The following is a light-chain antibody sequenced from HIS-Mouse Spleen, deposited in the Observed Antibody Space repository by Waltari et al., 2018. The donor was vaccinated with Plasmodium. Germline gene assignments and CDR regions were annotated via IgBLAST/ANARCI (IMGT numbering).Light chain of an antibody. J-gene: IGKJ3*01. V-gene: IGKV1-12*01. CDR1: QGIRSW. CDR3: QQANSFPGFT. CDR2: AAS. Sequence: DIQMTQSPSSVSASVGDRVALTCRASQGIRSWLSWYQQKPGKAPKRLIYAASSLQSGVPSRFSGSGSGTDFTLTIRSLQPEDFATYSCQQANSFPGFTFGPGTKVDIK.